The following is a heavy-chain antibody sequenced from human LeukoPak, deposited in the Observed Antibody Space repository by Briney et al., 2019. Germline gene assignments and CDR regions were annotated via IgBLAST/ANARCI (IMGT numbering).Heavy chain of an antibody. V-gene: IGHV6-1*01. Sequence: SQTLSLTCAISGDSVSINIAAWLWIRQSPSRGVEWLGRTYYRSKLYNDYAVSVKSPITFNPDTSKNHFSLRLNSVTPEETAVYYCARGPATRFDYWGQGTLVTVSS. CDR2: TYYRSKLYN. D-gene: IGHD2-2*01. J-gene: IGHJ4*02. CDR1: GDSVSINIAA. CDR3: ARGPATRFDY.